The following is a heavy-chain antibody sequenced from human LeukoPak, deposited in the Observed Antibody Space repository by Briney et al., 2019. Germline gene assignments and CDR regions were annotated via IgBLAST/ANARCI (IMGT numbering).Heavy chain of an antibody. J-gene: IGHJ3*02. V-gene: IGHV3-7*01. CDR2: IKQDGSEK. CDR1: GLTFSSYW. CDR3: ARASAGYSSGWYGGAFDI. Sequence: GGSLRLSCAASGLTFSSYWMSWVRQAPGKGLEWVANIKQDGSEKYYVDSVKGRFTISRDNAKNSLYLQMNSLRAEDTAVYYCARASAGYSSGWYGGAFDIWGQGTMVTVSS. D-gene: IGHD6-19*01.